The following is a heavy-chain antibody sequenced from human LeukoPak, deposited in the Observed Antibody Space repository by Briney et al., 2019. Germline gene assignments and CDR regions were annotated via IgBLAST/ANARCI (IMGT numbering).Heavy chain of an antibody. J-gene: IGHJ4*02. Sequence: NPSETLSLTCTVSGGSISSSSYYWSWIRQPAGKGLEWIGRIYTSGSTNYNPSLKSRVTMSVDTSKNQFSLKLSSVTAADTAVYYCARVGGRGYDYPFDYWGQGTLVTVSS. D-gene: IGHD5-12*01. V-gene: IGHV4-61*02. CDR3: ARVGGRGYDYPFDY. CDR2: IYTSGST. CDR1: GGSISSSSYY.